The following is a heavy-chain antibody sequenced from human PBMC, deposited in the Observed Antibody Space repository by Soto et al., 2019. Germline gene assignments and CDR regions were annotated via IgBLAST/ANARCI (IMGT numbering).Heavy chain of an antibody. CDR1: GFTFSSYG. CDR2: IWYDGSNK. J-gene: IGHJ6*02. CDR3: ERGRYDFWSGYPDYYGMDV. Sequence: PGGSLRLSCAASGFTFSSYGMHWVRQAPGKWLEWVAVIWYDGSNKYYADSVKGRFTISRDNSKNTLYLQMNSLRAEDTAVYYCERGRYDFWSGYPDYYGMDVWGQGTKVTSP. V-gene: IGHV3-33*01. D-gene: IGHD3-3*01.